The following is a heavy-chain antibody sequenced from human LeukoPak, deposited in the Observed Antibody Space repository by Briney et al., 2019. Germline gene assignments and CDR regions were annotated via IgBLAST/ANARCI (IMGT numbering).Heavy chain of an antibody. V-gene: IGHV3-48*04. Sequence: GGSLRLSCAASGFTFSSYSMNWVRQAPGKGLEWVSYISSSSSTIYYADSVKGRFTISRDNAKNSLYLQMNSLRAEDTAVYYCARDVAAAGNHYYYGMDVWGQGTTVTVSS. CDR3: ARDVAAAGNHYYYGMDV. CDR2: ISSSSSTI. J-gene: IGHJ6*02. CDR1: GFTFSSYS. D-gene: IGHD6-13*01.